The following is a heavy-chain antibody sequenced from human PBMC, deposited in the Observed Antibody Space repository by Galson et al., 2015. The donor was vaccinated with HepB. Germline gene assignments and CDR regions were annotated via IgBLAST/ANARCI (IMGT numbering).Heavy chain of an antibody. J-gene: IGHJ4*02. CDR2: ISSSSSYI. V-gene: IGHV3-21*01. CDR1: GFTFSSYS. CDR3: ARVPWGARGEE. Sequence: SLRLSCAASGFTFSSYSMNWVRQAPGKGLEWVSSISSSSSYIYYADSVKGRFTISRDNAKNSLYLQMNSLRAEDTAVYYCARVPWGARGEEWGQGTLVTVSS. D-gene: IGHD3-10*01.